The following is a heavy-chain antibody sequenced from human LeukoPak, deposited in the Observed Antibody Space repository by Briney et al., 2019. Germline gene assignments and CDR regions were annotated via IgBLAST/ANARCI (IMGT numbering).Heavy chain of an antibody. D-gene: IGHD4-11*01. CDR2: ISGSGGST. CDR3: AKDPNLDYPISSRTGAFDI. CDR1: GFTFSSYG. V-gene: IGHV3-23*01. J-gene: IGHJ3*02. Sequence: PGGSLRLSRAASGFTFSSYGMSWVRQAPGKGLEWVSAISGSGGSTYYADSVKGRFTISRDNSKNTLYLQMSSLRAEDTAVYYCAKDPNLDYPISSRTGAFDIWGQGTMVTVSS.